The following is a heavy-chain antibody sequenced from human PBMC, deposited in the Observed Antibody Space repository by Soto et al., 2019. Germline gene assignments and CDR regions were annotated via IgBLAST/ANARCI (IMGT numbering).Heavy chain of an antibody. CDR3: AKFKVATTYFDY. D-gene: IGHD5-12*01. CDR2: ISGSGVST. CDR1: GFTFSSYA. J-gene: IGHJ4*02. V-gene: IGHV3-23*01. Sequence: EVQLLESGGGLVQPGGSLRLSCAASGFTFSSYAMSWVRQAPGKGLEWVSAISGSGVSTYYADSVKGRFTISRDNSKNTIYPQMNSLRAEDTAVYYCAKFKVATTYFDYWGQGTLVTVSS.